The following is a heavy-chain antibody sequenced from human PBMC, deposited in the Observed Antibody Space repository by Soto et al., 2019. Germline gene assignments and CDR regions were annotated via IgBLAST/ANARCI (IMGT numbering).Heavy chain of an antibody. CDR2: IYSGGST. V-gene: IGHV3-53*04. CDR1: GFTVSSNY. Sequence: GGSLRLSCAASGFTVSSNYMSWVRQAPGKGLEWVSVIYSGGSTYYADSVKGRFTISRHNSKNTLYLQMNGLRAEDTTVYYCARDSRYGSGSYHYYMDVWGKGTTVTVSS. D-gene: IGHD3-10*01. J-gene: IGHJ6*03. CDR3: ARDSRYGSGSYHYYMDV.